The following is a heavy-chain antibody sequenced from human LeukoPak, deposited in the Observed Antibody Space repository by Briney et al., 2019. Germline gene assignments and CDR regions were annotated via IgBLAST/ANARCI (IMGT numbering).Heavy chain of an antibody. V-gene: IGHV4-61*10. CDR3: ARARYCSGGSCYGHYYYYYMDV. J-gene: IGHJ6*03. D-gene: IGHD2-15*01. CDR2: IYYSGIT. CDR1: GGSISSGSYY. Sequence: SETLSLXCTVSGGSISSGSYYWSWSRQPAGKGLEWIGYIYYSGITNYNPSLKSRVTISVDTSKNQFSLKLSSVTAADTAVYYCARARYCSGGSCYGHYYYYYMDVWGKGTTVTVSS.